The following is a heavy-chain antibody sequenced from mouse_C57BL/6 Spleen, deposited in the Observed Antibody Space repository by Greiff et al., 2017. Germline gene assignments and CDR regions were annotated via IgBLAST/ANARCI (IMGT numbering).Heavy chain of an antibody. D-gene: IGHD2-4*01. CDR2: ISGGGGNT. V-gene: IGHV5-9*01. CDR3: ATNYDYDVGFAY. J-gene: IGHJ3*01. CDR1: GFTFSSYT. Sequence: DVMLVESGGGLVKPGGSLKLSCAASGFTFSSYTMSWVRQTPEKRLEWVATISGGGGNTYYPDSVKGRFTISRDNAKNTLYLQMSSLRSEDTALYYCATNYDYDVGFAYWGQGTLVTVSA.